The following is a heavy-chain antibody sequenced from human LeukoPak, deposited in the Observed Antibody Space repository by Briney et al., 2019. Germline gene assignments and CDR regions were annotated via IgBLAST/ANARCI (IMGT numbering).Heavy chain of an antibody. D-gene: IGHD3-3*01. V-gene: IGHV4-39*01. J-gene: IGHJ4*02. CDR1: GGSISSSSYY. CDR3: ARLEVTIFGLVIMPTDY. Sequence: PSETLSLTCTVSGGSISSSSYYWGWIRQPPGKGLEWIGSIYYSGSTYYNPSLKSRVTISVDTSKNQFSLKLSSVTAADTAVYYCARLEVTIFGLVIMPTDYWGQGTLVTVSS. CDR2: IYYSGST.